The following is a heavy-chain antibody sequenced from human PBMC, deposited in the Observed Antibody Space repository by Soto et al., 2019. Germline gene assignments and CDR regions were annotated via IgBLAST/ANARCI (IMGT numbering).Heavy chain of an antibody. D-gene: IGHD4-4*01. CDR2: IIPILGIA. Sequence: GASVKVSCKASGGTFSSYTISWVRQAPGQGLEWMGRIIPILGIANYAQKFQGRVTITADKSTSTAYMELSSLRSEDTAVYYCESSYSNRIDYWVQGTLVTVSS. CDR3: ESSYSNRIDY. J-gene: IGHJ4*02. V-gene: IGHV1-69*02. CDR1: GGTFSSYT.